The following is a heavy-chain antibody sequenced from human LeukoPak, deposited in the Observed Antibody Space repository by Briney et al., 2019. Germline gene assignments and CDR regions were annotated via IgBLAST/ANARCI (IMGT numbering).Heavy chain of an antibody. CDR3: AREGAVAGFDY. D-gene: IGHD6-19*01. Sequence: GGSLRLSCAASGFAFSDYSMNWVRQAPGKGLEWVSYISSSSSTINYADSVKGRFTISRDNAKNSLNLQMNSLRAEDTAVYYCAREGAVAGFDYWGQETLVTVSS. CDR1: GFAFSDYS. V-gene: IGHV3-48*01. J-gene: IGHJ4*02. CDR2: ISSSSSTI.